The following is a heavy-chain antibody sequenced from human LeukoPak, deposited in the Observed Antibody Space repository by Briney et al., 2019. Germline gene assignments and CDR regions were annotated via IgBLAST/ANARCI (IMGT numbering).Heavy chain of an antibody. J-gene: IGHJ6*03. D-gene: IGHD2-2*02. CDR3: ARAAGGPDIPLYYYYMDV. Sequence: ASVKVSCKASGYTFTGYYIHWVRQAPGQGLEWMGWINPNSGGTNYAQKFQGRVTMTRDTSISTAYMELSRLRSDDTAVYYCARAAGGPDIPLYYYYMDVWGKGTTVTVSS. V-gene: IGHV1-2*02. CDR1: GYTFTGYY. CDR2: INPNSGGT.